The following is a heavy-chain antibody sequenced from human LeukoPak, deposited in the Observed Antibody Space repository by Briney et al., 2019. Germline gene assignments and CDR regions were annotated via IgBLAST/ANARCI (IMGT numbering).Heavy chain of an antibody. D-gene: IGHD3-22*01. V-gene: IGHV4-59*12. CDR2: IYYSGST. Sequence: SETLSLTCTVSGGSISSYYWSWIRQPPGKGLEWIGYIYYSGSTNYNPSLKSRVTISVDTSKNQFSLKLSSVTAADTAVYYCARDLQTYYYDSGGYSDAFDIWGQGTMVTVSS. CDR1: GGSISSYY. CDR3: ARDLQTYYYDSGGYSDAFDI. J-gene: IGHJ3*02.